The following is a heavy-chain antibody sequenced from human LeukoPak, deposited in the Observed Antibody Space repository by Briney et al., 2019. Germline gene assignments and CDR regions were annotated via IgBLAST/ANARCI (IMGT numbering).Heavy chain of an antibody. D-gene: IGHD2-2*01. Sequence: GASVTVSCKASGYTFTSYGISWVRQAPGQGLEWMGWISAYNGNTNYAQKLQGRVTMTTDTSTSTAYMELRSLRSDDTAVYYCARGLVVVPALTVDYYYMDVWGKGTTVTVSS. CDR1: GYTFTSYG. CDR3: ARGLVVVPALTVDYYYMDV. J-gene: IGHJ6*03. CDR2: ISAYNGNT. V-gene: IGHV1-18*01.